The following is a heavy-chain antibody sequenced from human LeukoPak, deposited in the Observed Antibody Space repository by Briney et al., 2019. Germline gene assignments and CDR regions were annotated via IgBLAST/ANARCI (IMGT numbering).Heavy chain of an antibody. D-gene: IGHD3-10*01. Sequence: ASVKVSCKASGYTFTSYYIHWVRQAPGQGLEWMGIIYPGGGSTSYAQKFQGRVTITADKSTSTAYMELSSLRSEDTAVYYCARELRFSYDYWGQGTLVTVSS. V-gene: IGHV1-46*01. CDR3: ARELRFSYDY. CDR2: IYPGGGST. CDR1: GYTFTSYY. J-gene: IGHJ4*02.